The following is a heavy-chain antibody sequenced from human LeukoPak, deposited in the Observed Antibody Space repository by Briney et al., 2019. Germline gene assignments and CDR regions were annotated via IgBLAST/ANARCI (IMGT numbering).Heavy chain of an antibody. CDR3: ARDPMVRGVTHYYMDV. J-gene: IGHJ6*03. Sequence: GASVKVSCKASGYTFTGYYMHWVRQAPGQGLEWMGWINPNSGGTNYAQKFQGRVTMTRDTSISTAYMELSRLRSDDTAVYYCARDPMVRGVTHYYMDVWGKGTTVTVSS. V-gene: IGHV1-2*02. CDR2: INPNSGGT. CDR1: GYTFTGYY. D-gene: IGHD3-10*01.